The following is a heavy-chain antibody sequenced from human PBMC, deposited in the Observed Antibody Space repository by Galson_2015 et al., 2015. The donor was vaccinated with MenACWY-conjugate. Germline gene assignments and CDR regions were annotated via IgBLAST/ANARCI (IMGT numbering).Heavy chain of an antibody. Sequence: SVKVSCKASGYTSTTDSIHWVRQAPGQGLEWMGRINPSSGTTTYAQKFQGRVTMTRDTSYMELYSLRSEDTAVYYCAGRNSSGGRGDLDYWGQGTLGTVAS. CDR2: INPSSGTT. CDR1: GYTSTTDS. CDR3: AGRNSSGGRGDLDY. J-gene: IGHJ4*02. V-gene: IGHV1-46*01. D-gene: IGHD3-22*01.